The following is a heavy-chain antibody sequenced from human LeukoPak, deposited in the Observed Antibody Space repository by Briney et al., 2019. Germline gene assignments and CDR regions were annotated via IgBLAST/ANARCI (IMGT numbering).Heavy chain of an antibody. Sequence: SETLSLTCTVSDGSIYSGGYYWSWSRQHPGKGLEWIGYIYYSGNTYYNPSLKSRVIISVDTSKNQFSLNLTSVTAADTAVYYCAREGAYFDYWGQGTLVTVSS. CDR1: DGSIYSGGYY. J-gene: IGHJ4*02. CDR3: AREGAYFDY. V-gene: IGHV4-31*03. CDR2: IYYSGNT.